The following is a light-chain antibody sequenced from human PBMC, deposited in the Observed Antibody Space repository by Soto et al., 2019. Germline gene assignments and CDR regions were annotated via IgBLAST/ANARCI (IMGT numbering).Light chain of an antibody. J-gene: IGLJ7*01. V-gene: IGLV2-14*03. CDR1: SNDVGGYNY. Sequence: QSALTQPASVSGSPGQSITISCTGTSNDVGGYNYVSWYQQYPGKAPQLMIYDVSYRPSGVSNRFSGSKSGNTASLTISGLRPEDEADYYCSAYTGSNTAVFGGGTKLTVL. CDR3: SAYTGSNTAV. CDR2: DVS.